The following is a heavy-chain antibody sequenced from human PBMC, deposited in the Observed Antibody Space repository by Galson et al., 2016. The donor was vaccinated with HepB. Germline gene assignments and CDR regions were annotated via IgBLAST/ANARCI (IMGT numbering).Heavy chain of an antibody. V-gene: IGHV3-7*01. J-gene: IGHJ6*04. CDR1: GFTFDTYW. D-gene: IGHD3-10*01. Sequence: SLRLSCAASGFTFDTYWMAWVRQAPGMGLQWVANIKEDGGEKYYLDSVKGRFTISRDNAKNSLFLQMNSLRAEDTAVYYCARDLTMVQGLLVTSVYHFNGLDFLGKRTTVTVSS. CDR3: ARDLTMVQGLLVTSVYHFNGLDF. CDR2: IKEDGGEK.